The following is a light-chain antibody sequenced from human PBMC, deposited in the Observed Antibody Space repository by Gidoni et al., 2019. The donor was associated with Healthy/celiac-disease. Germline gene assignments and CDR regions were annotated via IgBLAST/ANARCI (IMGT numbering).Light chain of an antibody. J-gene: IGKJ4*01. Sequence: EIVLTQSPGTLSLSPGERATLSCRASQSVSSSYLAWYQQNPGQAPRLLIYGASSRATGIPDRFSGSGSGTDFTLTISRLEPEDFAVYYCQQYGTTFGGGTKVEIK. V-gene: IGKV3-20*01. CDR1: QSVSSSY. CDR3: QQYGTT. CDR2: GAS.